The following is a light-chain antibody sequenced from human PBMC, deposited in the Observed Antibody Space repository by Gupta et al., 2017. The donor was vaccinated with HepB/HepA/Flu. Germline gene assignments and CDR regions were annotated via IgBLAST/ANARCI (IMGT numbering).Light chain of an antibody. CDR1: QSVLYSSNNKNY. CDR2: WAS. V-gene: IGKV4-1*01. CDR3: QQYYSTPCS. Sequence: DIVMTQSPDSLAVPLGERATINCKSSQSVLYSSNNKNYLAWYQQKPGQPPKLLIYWASTRESGVPDRFSGSGSGTDFTLTINSLQAEDVAVYYCQQYYSTPCSFGQGTKLEIK. J-gene: IGKJ2*04.